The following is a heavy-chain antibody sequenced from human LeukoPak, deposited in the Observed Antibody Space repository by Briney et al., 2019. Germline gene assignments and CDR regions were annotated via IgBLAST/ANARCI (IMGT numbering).Heavy chain of an antibody. V-gene: IGHV3-48*01. CDR1: GFTFNKYS. J-gene: IGHJ4*02. CDR2: ISGSSRTI. D-gene: IGHD3-10*01. CDR3: AKDKGYYYGSGSYSPADY. Sequence: PGGSLRLSCVASGFTFNKYSMNWVRQAPGKGLQWLSYISGSSRTIYYADSVKGRFTISRDNSKNTLYLQMNSLRAEDTAVYYCAKDKGYYYGSGSYSPADYWGQGTLVTVSS.